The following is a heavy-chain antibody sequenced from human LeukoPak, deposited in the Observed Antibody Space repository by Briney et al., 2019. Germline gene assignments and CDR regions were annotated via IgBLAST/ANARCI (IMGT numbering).Heavy chain of an antibody. CDR2: ISSSSSYI. CDR3: ARDPGASRYYFDY. J-gene: IGHJ4*02. CDR1: GFTFSSYS. V-gene: IGHV3-21*01. D-gene: IGHD6-13*01. Sequence: PGGSLRLSCAASGFTFSSYSMNWVRQAPGKGLEWVSSISSSSSYIYYADSVKGRFTISRDNAKNSLYLQMNSLRAEDTAVYYCARDPGASRYYFDYWGQGTLVTVSS.